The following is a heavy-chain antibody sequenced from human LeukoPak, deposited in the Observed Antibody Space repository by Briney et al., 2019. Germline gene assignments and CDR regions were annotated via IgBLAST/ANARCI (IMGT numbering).Heavy chain of an antibody. Sequence: GGSLRLSCAASGFTFSSYSMNWVRQAPGKGLEWVSYISSSSSTIYYADSVKGRFTISRDNAKNSLYLQKNSLRAEDTAVYYCARDRAAAGTGAFDIWGQGTMVTVSS. V-gene: IGHV3-48*01. D-gene: IGHD6-13*01. CDR3: ARDRAAAGTGAFDI. CDR2: ISSSSSTI. J-gene: IGHJ3*02. CDR1: GFTFSSYS.